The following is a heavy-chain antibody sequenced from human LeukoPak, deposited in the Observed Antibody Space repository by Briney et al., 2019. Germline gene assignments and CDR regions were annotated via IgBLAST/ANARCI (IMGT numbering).Heavy chain of an antibody. D-gene: IGHD3-3*01. Sequence: GGSLRLSCATSGFTFSSYAFHWVRQAPGKGLEWVATMSFDVNNKYYADSVRGRFTISRDNSKNTLYLQMNSLRAEDTAVYSCARGITAFGVPGATYYFDYWGQGTLVTVSS. CDR3: ARGITAFGVPGATYYFDY. J-gene: IGHJ4*02. CDR2: MSFDVNNK. V-gene: IGHV3-30*04. CDR1: GFTFSSYA.